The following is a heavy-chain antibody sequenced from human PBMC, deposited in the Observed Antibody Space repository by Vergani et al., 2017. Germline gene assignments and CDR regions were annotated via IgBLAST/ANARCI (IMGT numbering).Heavy chain of an antibody. Sequence: QVQLQESGPGLVKPSQTLSLTCSVSGDSISSGVYYWNWIRQHPGKGLEWIGYIYSTGSTHHNPSLRRRINMSVDKSKIQVSLKLNSVTAADTAMYYCARMGGYDEGDSFRIGYFDSWGPGILVTVSS. D-gene: IGHD2-21*01. V-gene: IGHV4-31*03. CDR1: GDSISSGVYY. CDR3: ARMGGYDEGDSFRIGYFDS. CDR2: IYSTGST. J-gene: IGHJ4*02.